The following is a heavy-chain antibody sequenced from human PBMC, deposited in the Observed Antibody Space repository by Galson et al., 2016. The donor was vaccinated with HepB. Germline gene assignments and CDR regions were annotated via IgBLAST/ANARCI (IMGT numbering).Heavy chain of an antibody. V-gene: IGHV3-43D*03. CDR3: VKVGSAIAVTGYFDN. J-gene: IGHJ4*02. CDR1: GFSFQNYA. CDR2: ISWDAGTT. D-gene: IGHD6-19*01. Sequence: SLRLSCAASGFSFQNYAMHWVRQAPGKGLEWVSLISWDAGTTYSVHSVKGRFTISRDSTKNSLYLQMNSLRPEDTAIYYCVKVGSAIAVTGYFDNWGQGTLVTVSS.